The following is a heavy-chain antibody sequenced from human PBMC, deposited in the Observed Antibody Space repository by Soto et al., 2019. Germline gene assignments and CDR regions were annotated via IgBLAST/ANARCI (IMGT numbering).Heavy chain of an antibody. CDR2: IYYSGST. CDR1: GCSFSRSRYY. CDR3: ARDKITGLFDY. D-gene: IGHD2-8*02. J-gene: IGHJ4*02. V-gene: IGHV4-61*01. Sequence: PSETLSLTCTVSGCSFSRSRYYWSWIRQPPGKGLEWIGYIYYSGSTKYNPSLKSRVTISVDTSKNQFSLKLTSVTAADTAVYYCARDKITGLFDYWGQGTLVTVSS.